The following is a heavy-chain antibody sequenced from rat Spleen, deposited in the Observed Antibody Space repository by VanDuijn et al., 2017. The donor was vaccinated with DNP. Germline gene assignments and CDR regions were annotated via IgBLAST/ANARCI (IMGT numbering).Heavy chain of an antibody. CDR3: TRGGTYYFDY. Sequence: EVQLVESGGGLVQPGRSLRLSCVASGFSFRDYDMAWVRQAPTKGLEWVACMSPTTRSSYYRDSVRGRFPVSRDDSTSTLYLQMDSLRSEDTATYYCTRGGTYYFDYWGQGVMVTVSS. J-gene: IGHJ2*01. CDR1: GFSFRDYD. V-gene: IGHV5-27*01. CDR2: MSPTTRSS. D-gene: IGHD1-11*01.